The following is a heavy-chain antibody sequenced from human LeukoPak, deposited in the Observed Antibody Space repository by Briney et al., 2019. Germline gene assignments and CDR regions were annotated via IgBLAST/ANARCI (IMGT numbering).Heavy chain of an antibody. CDR3: VRDGPAGPAYYHSGTHV. CDR1: GYTFLAYA. CDR2: ISPDSGTT. D-gene: IGHD6-19*01. V-gene: IGHV1-18*01. Sequence: ASVKVSCESSGYTFLAYAISWVRQAPGQGLEWLAWISPDSGTTLYADNFRHRVTMTTDTSTATAYMELRKLTSDDTAVYYCVRDGPAGPAYYHSGTHVWGQGTTVIVSS. J-gene: IGHJ6*02.